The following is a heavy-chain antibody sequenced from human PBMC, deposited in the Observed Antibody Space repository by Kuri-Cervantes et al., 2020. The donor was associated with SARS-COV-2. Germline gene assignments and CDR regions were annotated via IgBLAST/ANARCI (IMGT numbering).Heavy chain of an antibody. V-gene: IGHV3-74*01. J-gene: IGHJ4*02. CDR3: ARGRIRPFDY. CDR1: GFTFSSYW. Sequence: GESLKISCAASGFTFSSYWMHWIRQAPGKGLVWVSRINSDGSSTSYADSVKGRFTISRDNAKNTLYLQMNSLRAEDTAVYYCARGRIRPFDYWGQGTLVTVSS. CDR2: INSDGSST.